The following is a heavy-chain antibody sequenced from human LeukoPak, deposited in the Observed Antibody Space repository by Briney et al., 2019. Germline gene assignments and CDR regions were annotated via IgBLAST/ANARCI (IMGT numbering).Heavy chain of an antibody. D-gene: IGHD3-16*01. J-gene: IGHJ4*02. Sequence: SETLSLTCTVSGGSISSYYWSWIRQPPGKGLEWIGYIYYSGSTNCNPSLKSRVTISVDTSKNQFSLKLSSVTAADTAVYYCARVGWGSFDYWGQGTLVTVSS. CDR2: IYYSGST. V-gene: IGHV4-59*01. CDR1: GGSISSYY. CDR3: ARVGWGSFDY.